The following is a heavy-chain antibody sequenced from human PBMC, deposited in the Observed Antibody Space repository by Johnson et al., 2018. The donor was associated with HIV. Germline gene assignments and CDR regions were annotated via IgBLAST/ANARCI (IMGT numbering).Heavy chain of an antibody. CDR1: GFTFSSYG. J-gene: IGHJ3*02. D-gene: IGHD3-22*01. CDR3: AKDRLEEVVVHDAFDI. CDR2: ISYDGSNK. Sequence: QVQLVESGGGVVQPGRSLRLSCAASGFTFSSYGIHWVRQAPGKGLEWVAVISYDGSNKYYADSVKGRFTISRDNSKKTLYLQMNSLRTEDTAGYYCAKDRLEEVVVHDAFDIWGQGTMVTVSS. V-gene: IGHV3-30*18.